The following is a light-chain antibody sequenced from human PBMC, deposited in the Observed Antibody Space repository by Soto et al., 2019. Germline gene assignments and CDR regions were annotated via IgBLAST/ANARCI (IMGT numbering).Light chain of an antibody. CDR1: SSDVGGYNY. Sequence: QSALTQPPSASGSPGQSVTISCTGTSSDVGGYNYVSWYQQHPGKAPKLTIYEVSKRPSGVPDRFPGSKSGNTASLTVSGLQAEDEADYYCSSYAGSNNYVFGTGTKVTVL. J-gene: IGLJ1*01. V-gene: IGLV2-8*01. CDR2: EVS. CDR3: SSYAGSNNYV.